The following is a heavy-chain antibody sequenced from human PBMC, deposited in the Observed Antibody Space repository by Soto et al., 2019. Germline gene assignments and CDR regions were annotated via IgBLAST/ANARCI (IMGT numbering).Heavy chain of an antibody. D-gene: IGHD2-15*01. CDR3: ARDQGGGSCYSCYYFAMDV. V-gene: IGHV3-9*01. CDR2: ISWESGSI. Sequence: GGSLRLSCAASGFNFGDYAMHWVRQIPGKGLEWVSGISWESGSIGYADSVKGRFTISRDNAKKSLYLQMSSLTAEDTAVYYCARDQGGGSCYSCYYFAMDVWGQGTTVTVSS. J-gene: IGHJ6*02. CDR1: GFNFGDYA.